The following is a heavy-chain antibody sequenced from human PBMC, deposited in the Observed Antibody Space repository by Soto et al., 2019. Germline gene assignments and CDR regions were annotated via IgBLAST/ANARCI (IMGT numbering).Heavy chain of an antibody. CDR2: IYPDDSDT. V-gene: IGHV5-51*01. D-gene: IGHD3-16*01. CDR3: ARHQGEQSAFDI. J-gene: IGHJ3*02. Sequence: EVQLVQSGAQVKKPGESLKISCEASGYDFTFYWIDWVRQLPGKGLEWMGIIYPDDSDTRYSPSFQGQVTISADKSITTALLQWSSLEASDTGMYYCARHQGEQSAFDIWGQGTMVTVSS. CDR1: GYDFTFYW.